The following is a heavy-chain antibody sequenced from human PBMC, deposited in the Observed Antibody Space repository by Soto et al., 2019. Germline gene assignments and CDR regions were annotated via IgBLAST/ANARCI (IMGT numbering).Heavy chain of an antibody. CDR3: ARKGPEDWPLDY. V-gene: IGHV2-5*02. CDR2: IYWDDDK. Sequence: GSGPTLVHPTQTLTLTCTFSGFSLSTSGVGVGWIRQPPGKALEWLALIYWDDDKRHSPSLKSRLTITKDTSKNKVVLTMTNMDPMDTGTYYCARKGPEDWPLDYWGQGTLVTVSS. D-gene: IGHD3-9*01. J-gene: IGHJ4*02. CDR1: GFSLSTSGVG.